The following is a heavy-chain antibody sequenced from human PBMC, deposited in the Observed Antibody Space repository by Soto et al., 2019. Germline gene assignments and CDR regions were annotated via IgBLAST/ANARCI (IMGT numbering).Heavy chain of an antibody. Sequence: QVQLVQSGADVKKPGASVKVSCKASGYTFTNHYISWVRQAPGQGPEWLGWISPSTGKTNYPQKFQGRVSMTTDTSTNTAYMEPRSLRSDDTAVYYCARDQKTSLDHAFDFWGQGTMVTVSS. J-gene: IGHJ3*01. CDR2: ISPSTGKT. V-gene: IGHV1-18*01. CDR1: GYTFTNHY. CDR3: ARDQKTSLDHAFDF. D-gene: IGHD3-9*01.